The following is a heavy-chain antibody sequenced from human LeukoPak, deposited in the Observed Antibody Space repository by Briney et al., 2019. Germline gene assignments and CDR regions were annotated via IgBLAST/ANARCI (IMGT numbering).Heavy chain of an antibody. V-gene: IGHV1-8*01. J-gene: IGHJ3*02. CDR3: ARDYYYDSSDYDAFDI. D-gene: IGHD3-22*01. CDR1: GYTFTSYD. CDR2: MNPNSGNT. Sequence: ASVKVSCKASGYTFTSYDINWVRQATGQGVEWMGWMNPNSGNTGYAQKFQGRVTMTRNTSISTAYMELSSLRSEDTAVYYCARDYYYDSSDYDAFDIWGQGTMVTVSS.